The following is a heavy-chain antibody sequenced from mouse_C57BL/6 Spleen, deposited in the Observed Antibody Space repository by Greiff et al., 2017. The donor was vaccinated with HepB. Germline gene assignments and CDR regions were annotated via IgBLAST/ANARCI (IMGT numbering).Heavy chain of an antibody. Sequence: VQLVESGGGLVQPKGSLKLSCAASGFSFNTYAMNWVRQAPGKGLEWVARIRSKSNNYATYYADSVKDRFTISRDDSESMLYLQMNNLKTEDTAMYYCVRRGYYYGSSYENAMDYWGQGTSVTVSS. D-gene: IGHD1-1*01. J-gene: IGHJ4*01. CDR1: GFSFNTYA. CDR3: VRRGYYYGSSYENAMDY. CDR2: IRSKSNNYAT. V-gene: IGHV10-1*01.